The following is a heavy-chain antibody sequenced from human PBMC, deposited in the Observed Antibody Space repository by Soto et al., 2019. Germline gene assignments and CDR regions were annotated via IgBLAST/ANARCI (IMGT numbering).Heavy chain of an antibody. Sequence: GASVKVSCKASGGTFSSYAISWVRQAPGQGLEWMGGIIPIFGTANYAQKFQGRVTITADESTSTAYMELSSLRSEDTAVYYCAREGRCSSTSCYNYSSYGMDVCGQGTTLTVSS. CDR2: IIPIFGTA. CDR3: AREGRCSSTSCYNYSSYGMDV. CDR1: GGTFSSYA. D-gene: IGHD2-2*02. V-gene: IGHV1-69*13. J-gene: IGHJ6*02.